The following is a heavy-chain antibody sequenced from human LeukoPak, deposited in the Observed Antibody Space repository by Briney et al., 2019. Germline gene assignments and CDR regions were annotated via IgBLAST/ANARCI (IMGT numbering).Heavy chain of an antibody. CDR3: ARDPGGGGAFDI. Sequence: SQTLSLTCVISGDSVSSNTAASNWIRQSPSRGLEWLGRTYYRSKWYKDYAVSVKSRISNKPDTSKNQFSMQLNSVTPDDPTVYYCARDPGGGGAFDIWGQGTMVTVSS. J-gene: IGHJ3*02. CDR1: GDSVSSNTAA. D-gene: IGHD3-10*01. CDR2: TYYRSKWYK. V-gene: IGHV6-1*01.